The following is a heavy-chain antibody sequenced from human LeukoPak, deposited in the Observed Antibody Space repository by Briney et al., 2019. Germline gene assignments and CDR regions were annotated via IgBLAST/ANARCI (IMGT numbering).Heavy chain of an antibody. Sequence: GGSLRLSCAASGFTFSSYSMNWVRQAPGKGLEWVSSISSSSSYIYYADSVKGRFTISRDNAKNSLYLQMNSLRAEDTAVYYCARAGRYYDYVWGSYRLWDYWGRGTLVTVSS. J-gene: IGHJ4*02. CDR3: ARAGRYYDYVWGSYRLWDY. D-gene: IGHD3-16*02. CDR2: ISSSSSYI. V-gene: IGHV3-21*01. CDR1: GFTFSSYS.